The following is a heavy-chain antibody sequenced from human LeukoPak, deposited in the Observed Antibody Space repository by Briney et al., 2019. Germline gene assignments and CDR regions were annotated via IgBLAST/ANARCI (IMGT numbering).Heavy chain of an antibody. V-gene: IGHV4-34*01. CDR2: INHSGST. J-gene: IGHJ4*02. CDR3: AGERPPPLGYCSSTSCSGGY. CDR1: GGPFSGYY. Sequence: SETLSLTCAVYGGPFSGYYWLWIPEPPGKGLEWIGEINHSGSTNYNPSIKSRVTISVDTSKTQFSLKLSSVPAADTAVYYCAGERPPPLGYCSSTSCSGGYWGQGTLVTVSS. D-gene: IGHD2-2*01.